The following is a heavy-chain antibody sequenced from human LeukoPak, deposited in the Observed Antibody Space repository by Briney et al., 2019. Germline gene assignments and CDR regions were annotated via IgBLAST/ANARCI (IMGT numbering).Heavy chain of an antibody. J-gene: IGHJ5*02. CDR2: IYYSGST. D-gene: IGHD3-10*01. Sequence: SETLSLTCTVSGGSISSYYWSWIRQPPGKGLEWIGYIYYSGSTNYNPSLKSRVTISVDTSKNQFSLKLSSVTAADTAVYYCARQRMVRAYNWFDPWGQGTLVTVSS. CDR1: GGSISSYY. V-gene: IGHV4-59*08. CDR3: ARQRMVRAYNWFDP.